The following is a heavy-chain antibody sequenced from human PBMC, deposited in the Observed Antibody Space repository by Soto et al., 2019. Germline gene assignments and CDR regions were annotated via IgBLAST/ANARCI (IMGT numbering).Heavy chain of an antibody. V-gene: IGHV3-30-3*01. CDR2: ITYDGSNQ. CDR1: GLIFSSYT. D-gene: IGHD1-26*01. J-gene: IGHJ4*02. CDR3: ARAPSGSYPEFDY. Sequence: GGSLRLSCAASGLIFSSYTMHWVRQAPGKGLEWVGVITYDGSNQYYADSVKGRFTISRDNSRNMLFLQMNSLRPDDTAVYYCARAPSGSYPEFDYWGQGTLVTVS.